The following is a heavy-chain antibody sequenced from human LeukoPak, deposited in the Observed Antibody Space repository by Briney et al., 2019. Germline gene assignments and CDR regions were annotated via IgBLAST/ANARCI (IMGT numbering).Heavy chain of an antibody. D-gene: IGHD3-22*01. CDR1: GYTFTGYY. J-gene: IGHJ5*02. CDR3: ARDGWLLLRRYNWFDP. V-gene: IGHV1-2*02. CDR2: INPNSGGT. Sequence: ASVKVSCKASGYTFTGYYMHWVRQAPGQGPEWMGWINPNSGGTNYAQKFQGRVTMTRDTSISTAYMELSRLRSDDTAVYYCARDGWLLLRRYNWFDPWGQGTLVTVSS.